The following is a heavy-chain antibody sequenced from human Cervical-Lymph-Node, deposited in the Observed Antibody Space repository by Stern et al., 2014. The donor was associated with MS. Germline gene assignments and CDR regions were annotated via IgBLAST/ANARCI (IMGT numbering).Heavy chain of an antibody. V-gene: IGHV2-26*01. J-gene: IGHJ4*02. D-gene: IGHD3-10*01. CDR3: ARILYDGAYRGDY. Sequence: QVTLRESGPVLVKPTETLMLTCTVSGFSLSNGRMGVSWIRQPPGKALEWLVPLFSNDARSYPTSLKSRLTISKDTSRSQVVLTMTNMDPVDTATYFCARILYDGAYRGDYWGQGILVTVSS. CDR2: LFSNDAR. CDR1: GFSLSNGRMG.